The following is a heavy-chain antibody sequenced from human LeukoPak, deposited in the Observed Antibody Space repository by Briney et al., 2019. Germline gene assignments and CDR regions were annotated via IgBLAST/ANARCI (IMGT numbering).Heavy chain of an antibody. V-gene: IGHV3-23*01. J-gene: IGHJ4*02. CDR3: AKYIAAAGTANDY. Sequence: GGSLRLSCETSGFTFSSYAMNWARQGPGKGLEGGSSISGRGGRTYYAAQMKGRFTISRDNCKNTLFLKMNSLRAEDTAVYYCAKYIAAAGTANDYWGQGTLVTVSS. CDR2: ISGRGGRT. CDR1: GFTFSSYA. D-gene: IGHD6-13*01.